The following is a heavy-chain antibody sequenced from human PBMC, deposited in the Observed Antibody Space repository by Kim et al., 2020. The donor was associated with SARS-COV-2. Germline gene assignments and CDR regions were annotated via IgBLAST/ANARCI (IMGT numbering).Heavy chain of an antibody. Sequence: YNPSLKSRVTISVDTTKKQFSLQLSSVTAADAAVYYCARDGSGSYPSLDYWGQGTLVTVSS. D-gene: IGHD3-10*01. CDR3: ARDGSGSYPSLDY. V-gene: IGHV4-59*01. J-gene: IGHJ4*02.